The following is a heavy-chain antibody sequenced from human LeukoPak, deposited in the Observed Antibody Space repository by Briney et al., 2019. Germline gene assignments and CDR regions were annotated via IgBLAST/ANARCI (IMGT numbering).Heavy chain of an antibody. J-gene: IGHJ5*02. CDR3: PSMLVLPAARVNWFVP. CDR2: IKQDGSEK. D-gene: IGHD2-2*01. Sequence: GGSLRLSCAASGFTFSSYWMSWVRQAPGKGLEWVANIKQDGSEKYYVDSVKGRFTISRDNAKNSLYLQMNSLSAEDTAVYYCPSMLVLPAARVNWFVPWGPGKLVTVSS. CDR1: GFTFSSYW. V-gene: IGHV3-7*01.